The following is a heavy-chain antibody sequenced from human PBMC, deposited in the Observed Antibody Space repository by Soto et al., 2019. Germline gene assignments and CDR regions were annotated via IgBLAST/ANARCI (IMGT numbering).Heavy chain of an antibody. V-gene: IGHV4-34*01. J-gene: IGHJ4*02. CDR3: ARRYGGNFDY. CDR2: INHSGST. CDR1: GVSFSGYY. Sequence: SETLSLTCAVFGVSFSGYYWNWIRQPPGKGLEWIGEINHSGSTNYNPSLKSRVTISVDTSKNQFSLKLRSVTGADTAVYYCARRYGGNFDYWGQGTLVPVSS. D-gene: IGHD1-26*01.